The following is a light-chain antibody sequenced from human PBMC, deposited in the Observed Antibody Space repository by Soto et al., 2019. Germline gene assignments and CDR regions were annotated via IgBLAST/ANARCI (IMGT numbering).Light chain of an antibody. V-gene: IGKV1-5*03. Sequence: DIQMTQSPSILSASVVDRVTITCLASQSIGSWVAWYQQKPGRAPNLLIHKASHLESGVPSRFSGSGSGTEFTLTISSLQPGDFATYYCQHYNSYPWTFGQGTKVDI. CDR2: KAS. J-gene: IGKJ1*01. CDR3: QHYNSYPWT. CDR1: QSIGSW.